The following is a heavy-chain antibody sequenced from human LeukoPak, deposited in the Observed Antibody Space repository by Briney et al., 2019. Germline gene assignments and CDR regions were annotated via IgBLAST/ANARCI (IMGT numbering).Heavy chain of an antibody. J-gene: IGHJ4*02. Sequence: GSLRLSCAAAGLTFSTNSMNWVRQAPGKGLEWVSYISFSSSTIYYADSVKGRFTISRDNAKNLLYLQMNSLRAEDTAVYYCARVGVALTFDYWGQGTLVTVSS. CDR2: ISFSSSTI. D-gene: IGHD2-15*01. CDR3: ARVGVALTFDY. CDR1: GLTFSTNS. V-gene: IGHV3-48*01.